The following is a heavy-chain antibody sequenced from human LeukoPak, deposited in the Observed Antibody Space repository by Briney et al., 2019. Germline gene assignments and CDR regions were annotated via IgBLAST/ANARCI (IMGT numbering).Heavy chain of an antibody. CDR3: AKDQTPYY. V-gene: IGHV3-23*01. CDR1: EFTVSSNY. Sequence: GGSLRLSCAASEFTVSSNYMSWVRQAPGKVLEWVSGISGSGDSTYYADSVKGRFTISRDNSKNTLHLQMNSLRAEDTAVYYCAKDQTPYYWGQGTLVTVSS. J-gene: IGHJ4*02. CDR2: ISGSGDST.